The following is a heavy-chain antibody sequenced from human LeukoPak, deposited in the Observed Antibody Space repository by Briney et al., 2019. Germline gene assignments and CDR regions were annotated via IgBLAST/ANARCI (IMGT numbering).Heavy chain of an antibody. CDR1: GGSISSGSYY. V-gene: IGHV4-61*02. J-gene: IGHJ4*02. CDR2: IYTSGST. Sequence: PSETLSLTCTVSGGSISSGSYYWSWIRQPAGKGLEWIGRIYTSGSTNYNPSLKSRVTISVDTSKNQFSLKLSSVTAADTAVYYCARGYDFWSGYIEFDYWGQGTLVTVSS. D-gene: IGHD3-3*01. CDR3: ARGYDFWSGYIEFDY.